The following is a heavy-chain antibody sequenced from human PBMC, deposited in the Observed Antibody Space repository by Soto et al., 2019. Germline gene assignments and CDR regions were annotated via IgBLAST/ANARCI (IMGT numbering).Heavy chain of an antibody. V-gene: IGHV3-23*01. Sequence: PGGSLRLSCSPAGFTFSSYAMSWVRQSPGNGLEWVSAISGSGGSTYYADSVKGRFTIARDNSKNTLYLQMNSLRAEDTAVYYCAKAGYCSSTSCYGYYYYGMDVWGQGTTVTV. CDR2: ISGSGGST. D-gene: IGHD2-2*01. J-gene: IGHJ6*02. CDR3: AKAGYCSSTSCYGYYYYGMDV. CDR1: GFTFSSYA.